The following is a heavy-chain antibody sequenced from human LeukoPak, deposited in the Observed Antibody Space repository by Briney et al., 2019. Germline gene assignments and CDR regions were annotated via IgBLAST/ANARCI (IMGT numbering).Heavy chain of an antibody. J-gene: IGHJ6*04. CDR2: ISSSGSTI. CDR1: GFTFSSYE. Sequence: PGGSLRLSCAASGFTFSSYEMNWVRQAPGKGLEWVSYISSSGSTIYYADSMKGRFTISRDNAKNSLYLQMNSLRAEDTAVYYCARDYCSSTSCYYYYGMDVWGKGTTVTVSS. D-gene: IGHD2-2*01. V-gene: IGHV3-48*03. CDR3: ARDYCSSTSCYYYYGMDV.